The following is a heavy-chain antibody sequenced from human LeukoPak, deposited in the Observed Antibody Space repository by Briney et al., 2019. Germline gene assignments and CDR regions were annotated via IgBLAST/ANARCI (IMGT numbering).Heavy chain of an antibody. V-gene: IGHV1-46*01. CDR1: GYTFTRYY. J-gene: IGHJ5*02. D-gene: IGHD4-11*01. CDR2: ISPSGGST. CDR3: ARGTTAPFDP. Sequence: ASVKVSCKASGYTFTRYYMHWVRQAPGQGLEWVGIISPSGGSTSYAQKCQGRVTMTRDTSTSTVYMELSSLRSEDTAVYYCARGTTAPFDPWGQGTLVTVSS.